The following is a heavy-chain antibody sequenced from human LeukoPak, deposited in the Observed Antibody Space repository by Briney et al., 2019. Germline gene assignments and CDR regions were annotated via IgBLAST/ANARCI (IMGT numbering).Heavy chain of an antibody. CDR3: AATGPYYFHY. D-gene: IGHD3-9*01. J-gene: IGHJ4*02. Sequence: KPSETLSLTCTVSGGSMSSYYWSWIRQPPGRGLEWIGNIYDSGSTNYNPSLKSRVTISVDTSKNQFSLKLSSVTAADTALYYCAATGPYYFHYWGQGTLVTVSS. CDR2: IYDSGST. CDR1: GGSMSSYY. V-gene: IGHV4-59*01.